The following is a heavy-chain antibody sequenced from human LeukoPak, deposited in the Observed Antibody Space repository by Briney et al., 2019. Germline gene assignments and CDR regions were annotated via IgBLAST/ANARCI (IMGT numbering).Heavy chain of an antibody. CDR2: INHSGST. CDR3: ARGIGGHHILFDY. CDR1: GGSFGSYY. Sequence: SETLSLTCAVYGGSFGSYYWSWIRQPPGKGLEWIGEINHSGSTNYNPSLKSRVTISVDTSKNQFSLKLSSVPAADTAVYYCARGIGGHHILFDYWGQGTLVTVSS. V-gene: IGHV4-34*01. D-gene: IGHD3-3*01. J-gene: IGHJ4*02.